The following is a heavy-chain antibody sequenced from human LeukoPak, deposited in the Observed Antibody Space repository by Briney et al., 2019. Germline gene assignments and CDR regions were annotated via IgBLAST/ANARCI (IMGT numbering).Heavy chain of an antibody. CDR1: GFTFSSYG. CDR3: ARPYQLPDDAFDI. Sequence: GRSLRLSCAASGFTFSSYGMHWVRQAPGKGPEWVAVIWYDGSNKYYADSVKGRFTISRDNSRNTLYLQMNSLRAEDTAVYYCARPYQLPDDAFDIWGQGTMVTVSS. J-gene: IGHJ3*02. D-gene: IGHD2-2*01. CDR2: IWYDGSNK. V-gene: IGHV3-33*01.